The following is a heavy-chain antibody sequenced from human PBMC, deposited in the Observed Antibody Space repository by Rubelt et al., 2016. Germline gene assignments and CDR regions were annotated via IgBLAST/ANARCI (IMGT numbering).Heavy chain of an antibody. CDR2: INHSGST. J-gene: IGHJ6*02. D-gene: IGHD1-26*01. Sequence: QVQLQQWGAGLLKPSETLSLTCAVYGGSFSGYYWSWIRQPPGKGLEWIGEINHSGSTNYNPSLKSRVTISVDTSKNQFSLKLGSVTAADTAVYYCARGRMGFHYYYYGMDVWGQGTTVTVSS. CDR3: ARGRMGFHYYYYGMDV. CDR1: GGSFSGYY. V-gene: IGHV4-34*01.